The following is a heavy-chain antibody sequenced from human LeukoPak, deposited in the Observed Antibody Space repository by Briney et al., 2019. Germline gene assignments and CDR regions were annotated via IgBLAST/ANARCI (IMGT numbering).Heavy chain of an antibody. CDR3: AGQVRYYYDSSGHFDGDY. J-gene: IGHJ4*02. V-gene: IGHV4-34*01. CDR1: GGSFSGYY. D-gene: IGHD3-22*01. CDR2: INHSGST. Sequence: PSETLSLTCAVYGGSFSGYYWSWIRQPPGKGLEWIGEINHSGSTKYNPSLKSPFTISVDTSKNQFSLKLSSVPAADTAVYYCAGQVRYYYDSSGHFDGDYWGQGTLVTVSS.